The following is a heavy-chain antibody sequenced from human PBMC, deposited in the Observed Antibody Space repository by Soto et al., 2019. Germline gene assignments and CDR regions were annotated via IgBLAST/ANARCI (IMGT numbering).Heavy chain of an antibody. CDR3: AGEGSYETLSGNSHIFD. D-gene: IGHD3-9*01. CDR1: GHPLSYRY. J-gene: IGHJ4*02. V-gene: IGHV1-45*02. Sequence: QVPLVQSGAEVKQTGSSVKISCKTSGHPLSYRYLHWFRQAPGQAFEWMGRMRALIGDTNNAQKVHDRLTLPRDRPITTAYTELRSLTADDTAIYYCAGEGSYETLSGNSHIFDWGQGTLVSVSS. CDR2: MRALIGDT.